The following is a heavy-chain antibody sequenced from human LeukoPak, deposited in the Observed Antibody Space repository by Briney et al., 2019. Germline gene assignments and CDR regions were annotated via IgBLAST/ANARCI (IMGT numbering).Heavy chain of an antibody. CDR2: ISAYNGDT. D-gene: IGHD3-22*01. CDR3: ASLKNYYDSSGNLVTDAFDI. V-gene: IGHV1-18*01. Sequence: WGSVKVSCKASGYTFTSYGISWVRQAPGQGLEWMGWISAYNGDTNYAQKLQGRVTMTTDTSTSTAYMELRSLRSDDTAVYYCASLKNYYDSSGNLVTDAFDIWGQGTMVTVSS. CDR1: GYTFTSYG. J-gene: IGHJ3*02.